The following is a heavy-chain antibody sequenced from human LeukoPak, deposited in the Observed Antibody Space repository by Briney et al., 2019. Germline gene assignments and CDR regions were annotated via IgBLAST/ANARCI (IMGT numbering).Heavy chain of an antibody. Sequence: GGSLRLSCAASGFTFRSYHMGWVRQAPGKGLEWVSVIYSGGSTYYADSVKGRFTISRDNSKNTLSLQMNSLRVEDTAIYYCTRSGYRHPYHFDSWGQGTLVTVSS. J-gene: IGHJ4*02. CDR2: IYSGGST. V-gene: IGHV3-66*01. CDR1: GFTFRSYH. CDR3: TRSGYRHPYHFDS. D-gene: IGHD3-22*01.